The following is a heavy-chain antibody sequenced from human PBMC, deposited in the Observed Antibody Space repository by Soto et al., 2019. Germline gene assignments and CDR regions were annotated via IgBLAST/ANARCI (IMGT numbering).Heavy chain of an antibody. CDR2: ISYDGSNK. CDR3: ARGRRAVAGTSAYYFDY. V-gene: IGHV3-30*03. J-gene: IGHJ4*02. Sequence: PGGSLRLSCAASGFTFSSYAIHWVRQAPGKGLEWVAVISYDGSNKYYADSVKGRFTISRDNSKNTVYLQMNSLRAEDTAVYYCARGRRAVAGTSAYYFDYWGQGTLVTVSS. D-gene: IGHD6-19*01. CDR1: GFTFSSYA.